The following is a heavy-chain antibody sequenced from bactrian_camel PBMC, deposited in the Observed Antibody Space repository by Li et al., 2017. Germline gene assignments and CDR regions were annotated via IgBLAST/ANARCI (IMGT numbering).Heavy chain of an antibody. CDR2: ISASGSTT. J-gene: IGHJ4*01. CDR1: GSKYRTYA. D-gene: IGHD7*01. V-gene: IGHV3S63*01. Sequence: HVQLVESGGGSVQAGGSLRLSCVGFGSKYRTYALGWFRQAPGKEREGVACISASGSTTYYDDSVKGRFTISIESASKTLYLQMNSLKPDDSAVYYCAASRIRWNCGGLRDSSYYLWGQGTQVTVS. CDR3: AASRIRWNCGGLRDSSYYL.